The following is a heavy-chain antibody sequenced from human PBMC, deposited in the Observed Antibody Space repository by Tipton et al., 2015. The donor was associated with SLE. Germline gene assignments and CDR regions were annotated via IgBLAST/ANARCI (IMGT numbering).Heavy chain of an antibody. Sequence: TLSLTCAVYGGSFSGYYWSWIHQPPGKGLEWIGEINHSGSTNYNPSLKSRVTISVDTSKNQFSLKLSSVTAADTAVYYCARGDLPGEGDWYFDLWGRGTLVTVSS. J-gene: IGHJ2*01. CDR2: INHSGST. V-gene: IGHV4-34*01. CDR3: ARGDLPGEGDWYFDL. CDR1: GGSFSGYY. D-gene: IGHD7-27*01.